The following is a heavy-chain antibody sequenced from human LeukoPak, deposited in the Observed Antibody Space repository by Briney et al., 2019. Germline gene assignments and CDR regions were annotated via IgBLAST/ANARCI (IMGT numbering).Heavy chain of an antibody. D-gene: IGHD6-6*01. CDR3: ARASAPSIAARLGNWFDP. CDR1: GYTFTGYY. CDR2: INPNSGGT. V-gene: IGHV1-2*02. J-gene: IGHJ5*02. Sequence: ASVKVSCKASGYTFTGYYMHWVRQAPGQGLKWMGWINPNSGGTNYAQKFQGRVTMTRDTSISTAYMELSRLRSDDTAVYYCARASAPSIAARLGNWFDPWGQGTLVTVSS.